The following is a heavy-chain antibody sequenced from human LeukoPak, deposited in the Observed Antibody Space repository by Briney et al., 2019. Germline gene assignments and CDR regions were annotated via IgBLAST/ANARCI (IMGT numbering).Heavy chain of an antibody. CDR2: ISSSTSHT. J-gene: IGHJ4*02. D-gene: IGHD2-15*01. Sequence: GGSLRLSCAASGFTFSDYYMNWIRQAPGKGLEWVSYISSSTSHTNYADSVKGRFTISRDNARNSLFLQMNSLRAEDTAVYSCPSVTLPRCSSGGCFPTSDNCGQG. CDR3: PSVTLPRCSSGGCFPTSDN. CDR1: GFTFSDYY. V-gene: IGHV3-11*03.